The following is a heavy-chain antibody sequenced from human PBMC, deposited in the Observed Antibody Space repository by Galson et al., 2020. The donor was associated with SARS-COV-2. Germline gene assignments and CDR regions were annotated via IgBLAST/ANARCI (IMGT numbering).Heavy chain of an antibody. CDR2: ISYDGSNK. D-gene: IGHD3-22*01. CDR1: GFTFSSYG. V-gene: IGHV3-30*18. CDR3: AKIPHSSGHHDAFDI. Sequence: GESLKISCAASGFTFSSYGMHWVRQAPGRGLEWVAVISYDGSNKYYADSVKGRFTISRDNSKNTLYLQMNSLRAEDTAVYYCAKIPHSSGHHDAFDIWGQGTMVTVSS. J-gene: IGHJ3*02.